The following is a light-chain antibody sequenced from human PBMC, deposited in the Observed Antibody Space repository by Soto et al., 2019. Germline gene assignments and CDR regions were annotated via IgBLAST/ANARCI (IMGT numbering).Light chain of an antibody. V-gene: IGKV1-5*03. CDR3: QHWNDYSWT. J-gene: IGKJ1*01. CDR1: QSISIW. CDR2: KTS. Sequence: DIHMTQSPSTLSASVGDRVTITCRASQSISIWLAWYQQKPGKAPNLLIYKTSSLETGVPSRFSGSGSGTEFTLTISSLQPDDFATYYCQHWNDYSWTFGKGPRWKSN.